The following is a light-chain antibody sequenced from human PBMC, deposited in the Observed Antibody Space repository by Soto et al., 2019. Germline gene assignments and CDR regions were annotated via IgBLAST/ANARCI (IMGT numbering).Light chain of an antibody. CDR2: KAS. CDR1: QSISNW. V-gene: IGKV1-5*03. CDR3: QQYNTYSRT. J-gene: IGKJ1*01. Sequence: DIQMTQSPSTLSASVGDRVTITCRASQSISNWLAWYQQKPGKAPKLLIYKASSLKSGVPSRFSGSGSGTEFTLTISNLQPDDFATYYCQQYNTYSRTFGQGTKVEIK.